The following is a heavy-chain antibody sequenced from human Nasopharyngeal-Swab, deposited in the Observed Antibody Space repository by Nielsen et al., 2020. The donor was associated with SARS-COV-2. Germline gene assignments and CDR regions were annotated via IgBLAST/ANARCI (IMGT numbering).Heavy chain of an antibody. CDR2: IYTSGST. CDR3: ARASYDFWSGYYLADYMDV. V-gene: IGHV4-61*02. Sequence: WIRQPPEKGLEWIGRIYTSGSTNSNPSLKSRVTISVDTSKNQFSLKLSSVTAADTAVYYCARASYDFWSGYYLADYMDVWGKGTTVTVAS. D-gene: IGHD3-3*01. J-gene: IGHJ6*03.